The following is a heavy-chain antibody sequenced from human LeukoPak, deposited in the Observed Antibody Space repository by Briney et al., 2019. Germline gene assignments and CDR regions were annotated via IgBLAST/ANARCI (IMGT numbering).Heavy chain of an antibody. CDR1: GFDFTRDW. J-gene: IGHJ4*02. Sequence: PGESLKISCRFSGFDFTRDWIGWVRLMPGKGLEWMGIIFPDDSDTRYSPSCQGQVTLSADQSISTAYLQWSSLKASDTAIYYCARRDPTTVTAFDYWGQGTLVTVSS. CDR2: IFPDDSDT. D-gene: IGHD4-17*01. V-gene: IGHV5-51*01. CDR3: ARRDPTTVTAFDY.